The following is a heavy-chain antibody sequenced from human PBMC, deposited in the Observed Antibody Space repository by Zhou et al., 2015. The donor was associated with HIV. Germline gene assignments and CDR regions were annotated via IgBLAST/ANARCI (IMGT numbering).Heavy chain of an antibody. CDR1: GGTFGYYG. CDR2: IIPIFGTA. J-gene: IGHJ4*02. D-gene: IGHD1-26*01. V-gene: IGHV1-69*01. CDR3: ARGRDIVGALNVFDY. Sequence: QVLLVQSGAEVKKPGSSVKVSCLASGGTFGYYGISWVRQAPGQGLEWMGGIIPIFGTANYAQKFQGRVTITADESTSTAYMELSSLRSEDTAVYYCARGRDIVGALNVFDYWGQGTLVTVSS.